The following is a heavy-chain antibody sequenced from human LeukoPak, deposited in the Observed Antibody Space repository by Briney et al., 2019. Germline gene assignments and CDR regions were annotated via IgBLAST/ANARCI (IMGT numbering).Heavy chain of an antibody. D-gene: IGHD2-15*01. Sequence: GGSLRLSCAASGFIFSTFGMHWVRQAPGKGLEWVAFISHDGSNKYYADSVKGRLTISRDNSKNTLYLQMNSLRAEDTAVYYCAKVRYCSGVNCYPDDNWGQGTLVTVSS. CDR3: AKVRYCSGVNCYPDDN. CDR1: GFIFSTFG. J-gene: IGHJ4*02. CDR2: ISHDGSNK. V-gene: IGHV3-30*18.